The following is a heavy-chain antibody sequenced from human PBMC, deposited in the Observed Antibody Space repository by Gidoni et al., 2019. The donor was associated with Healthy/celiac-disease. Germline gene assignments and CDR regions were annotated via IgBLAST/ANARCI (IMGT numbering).Heavy chain of an antibody. Sequence: QVQLVESGGGVVQPGRSLRSSCADSGFTFSSYAMHWVRQAPGKGLEWVAGISYDGSNKYYADSVKGRFTISRDNSKNTLYLQMNSLRAEDTAVYYCARDVWGFLGDTGGEKTYFDYWGQGTLVTVSS. J-gene: IGHJ4*02. CDR2: ISYDGSNK. CDR3: ARDVWGFLGDTGGEKTYFDY. D-gene: IGHD3-16*01. CDR1: GFTFSSYA. V-gene: IGHV3-30*01.